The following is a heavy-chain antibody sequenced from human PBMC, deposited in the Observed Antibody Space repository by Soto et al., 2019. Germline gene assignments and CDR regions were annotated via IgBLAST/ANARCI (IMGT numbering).Heavy chain of an antibody. V-gene: IGHV1-18*04. D-gene: IGHD4-4*01. Sequence: QVQLVQSGGEVKKPGASVRVSCKTSGYTFINFGITWVRQAPGQGLEWVGKIRGYNGDTNYTPKLQGRVTMTTETSTSTAYLELRTLRSHDTAVYYCARGRPRNPESWVRGTRVNVSS. CDR1: GYTFINFG. CDR2: IRGYNGDT. CDR3: ARGRPRNPES. J-gene: IGHJ4*02.